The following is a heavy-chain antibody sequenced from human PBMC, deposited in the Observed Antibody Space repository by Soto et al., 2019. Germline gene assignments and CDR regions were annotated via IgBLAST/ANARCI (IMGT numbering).Heavy chain of an antibody. J-gene: IGHJ3*02. Sequence: PSETLSLTCTVSGGSISSSSYYWGWIRQPPGKGLEWIGSIYYSGSTYYNPSLKSRVTISVDTSKNQFSLKLSSVTAADTAVYYCAPRPGDYGDYGDAFDIWGKGTMVTVAS. CDR3: APRPGDYGDYGDAFDI. CDR1: GGSISSSSYY. D-gene: IGHD4-17*01. CDR2: IYYSGST. V-gene: IGHV4-39*01.